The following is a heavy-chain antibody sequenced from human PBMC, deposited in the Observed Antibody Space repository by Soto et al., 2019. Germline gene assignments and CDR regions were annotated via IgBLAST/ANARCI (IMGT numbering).Heavy chain of an antibody. CDR1: GGSISSGGYS. V-gene: IGHV4-30-2*01. CDR3: ARVPVP. J-gene: IGHJ5*02. CDR2: IYHSGST. Sequence: QLQLQESGSELVKPSQTLSLTCAVSGGSISSGGYSWSWIRQPPGKGLEWIGYIYHSGSTYYNPSLKSRVTISVDRSKNQFSLKLSSVPAADTAVYYWARVPVPWGQGTLVTFSS.